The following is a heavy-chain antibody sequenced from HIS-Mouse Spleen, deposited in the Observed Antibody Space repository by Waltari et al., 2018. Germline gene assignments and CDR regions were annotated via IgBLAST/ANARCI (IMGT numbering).Heavy chain of an antibody. D-gene: IGHD1-26*01. V-gene: IGHV3-48*01. Sequence: EVQLVESGGGLVQPGGSLRLSCAASGFCFRTHHMNWVRQAPGKGLEWVSYISISSSTIYYADSVKGRFTISRDNAKNSLYLQMNSLRAEDTAVYYCARGASGSYYLVSVSDYWGQGTLVTVSS. CDR2: ISISSSTI. CDR3: ARGASGSYYLVSVSDY. J-gene: IGHJ4*02. CDR1: GFCFRTHH.